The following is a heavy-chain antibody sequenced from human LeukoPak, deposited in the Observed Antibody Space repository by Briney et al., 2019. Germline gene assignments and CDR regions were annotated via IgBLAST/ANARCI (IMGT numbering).Heavy chain of an antibody. Sequence: SETLSLTCTVSGGSISSGGYYWSWIRQPPGKGLEWIGYTFHTGHTSYNPSLKSRVTTSVDMSKNQLSLKLSSVTAADTAVYYCARGFYGSGSQFDYWGQGTLVTVSS. D-gene: IGHD3-10*01. CDR1: GGSISSGGYY. J-gene: IGHJ4*02. CDR3: ARGFYGSGSQFDY. CDR2: TFHTGHT. V-gene: IGHV4-30-2*01.